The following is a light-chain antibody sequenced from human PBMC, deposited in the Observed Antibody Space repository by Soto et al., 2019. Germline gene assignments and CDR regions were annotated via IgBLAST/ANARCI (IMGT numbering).Light chain of an antibody. V-gene: IGKV3D-15*01. CDR2: GAS. Sequence: EIVMTQSPATLSVSPGERATLSCRASQSVSSNLAWYQQKPGRAPRLLIYGASTRAAGVPDRFSGSGSRTEFTLTISSLQSEDFAVYYCQQYNNWPLTFGQGTRLEIK. J-gene: IGKJ5*01. CDR1: QSVSSN. CDR3: QQYNNWPLT.